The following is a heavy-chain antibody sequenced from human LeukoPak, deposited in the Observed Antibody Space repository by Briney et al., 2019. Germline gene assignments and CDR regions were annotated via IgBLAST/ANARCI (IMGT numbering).Heavy chain of an antibody. CDR1: GFTFSDYS. CDR3: VRDVGRFYYDSTGEDY. CDR2: ISSASRTI. J-gene: IGHJ4*02. V-gene: IGHV3-48*04. D-gene: IGHD3-22*01. Sequence: GESLKISCAVSGFTFSDYSMNWVRQAPGKGLEWVSYISSASRTIKYADFVRGRFTVSRDNAKKSLHLQMNRLTTEDTAVYFCVRDVGRFYYDSTGEDYWGQGTLVTVSS.